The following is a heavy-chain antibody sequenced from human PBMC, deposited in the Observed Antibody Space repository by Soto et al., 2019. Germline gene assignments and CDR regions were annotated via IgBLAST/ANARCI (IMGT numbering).Heavy chain of an antibody. Sequence: QVQLVQSGAEVKKPGSSVKVSCKASGGTFSSYAITWVRQAPGQGLEWMGGIIPIFGTANYAQKFQARVTITADESPRAASMERSSVRSEDTAVYYCARDRGPSSGYYPYWFDPWGQGTLVTVSS. J-gene: IGHJ5*02. CDR2: IIPIFGTA. CDR1: GGTFSSYA. D-gene: IGHD3-22*01. CDR3: ARDRGPSSGYYPYWFDP. V-gene: IGHV1-69*12.